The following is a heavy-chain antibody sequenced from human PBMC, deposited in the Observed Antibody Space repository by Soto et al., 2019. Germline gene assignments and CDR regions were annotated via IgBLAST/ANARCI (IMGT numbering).Heavy chain of an antibody. CDR1: GYTFTSYG. Sequence: QVQLVQSGAEVKKPGASVKVSCKASGYTFTSYGISWVRQAPGQGLEWMGWISAYNGNTNYAQKLQGRVTMTTDTSSSTAYLELRSLRSDDTAVYYCARDSALFGVAPISKYNWFDPWGQGTLVTVSS. CDR2: ISAYNGNT. J-gene: IGHJ5*02. CDR3: ARDSALFGVAPISKYNWFDP. D-gene: IGHD3-3*01. V-gene: IGHV1-18*04.